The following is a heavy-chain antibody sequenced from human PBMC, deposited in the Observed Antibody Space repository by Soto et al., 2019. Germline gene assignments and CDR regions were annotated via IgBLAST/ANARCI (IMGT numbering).Heavy chain of an antibody. CDR3: ANNGQPAYYYYGMDV. J-gene: IGHJ6*02. Sequence: QGQLVQSGPEAKKPGASVKVSCKASGYTFSRYGISWVRQALGQGLEWMGWISGYNGDTKYAQKVQSRVTMTIDTPTYTAYMELRSLTSDDTAIYYCANNGQPAYYYYGMDVWGQGTTVTVSS. CDR2: ISGYNGDT. V-gene: IGHV1-18*01. D-gene: IGHD2-8*01. CDR1: GYTFSRYG.